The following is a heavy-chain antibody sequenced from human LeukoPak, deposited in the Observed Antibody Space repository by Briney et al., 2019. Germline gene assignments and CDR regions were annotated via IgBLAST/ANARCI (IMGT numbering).Heavy chain of an antibody. V-gene: IGHV1-18*01. J-gene: IGHJ4*02. CDR2: ISAYNGNT. D-gene: IGHD1-26*01. CDR3: AREVGRGFDY. CDR1: GYTFTSYG. Sequence: ASVTVSCTASGYTFTSYGISWVRPAPGQGLEWMGWISAYNGNTNYAQKLQGRVTMTTETSTSTAYMELRSLRSDDTAVYYCAREVGRGFDYWGQGTLVTVSS.